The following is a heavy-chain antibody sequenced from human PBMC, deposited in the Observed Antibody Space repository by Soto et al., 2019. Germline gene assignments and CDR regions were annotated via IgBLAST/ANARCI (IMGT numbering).Heavy chain of an antibody. CDR2: ASYDGSNK. V-gene: IGHV3-30*18. J-gene: IGHJ4*02. CDR1: AFTFSNYG. Sequence: QVQLVESGGGVVQPGRSLRLSCVASAFTFSNYGMHWVRQAPGKGLEWVAVASYDGSNKFYADSVKGRFTISRDNSKNTLYLQMNSLKAEDTAVYYCAKGSPYYNGRQPFKQDYWGRGTLVTVSS. D-gene: IGHD3-10*01. CDR3: AKGSPYYNGRQPFKQDY.